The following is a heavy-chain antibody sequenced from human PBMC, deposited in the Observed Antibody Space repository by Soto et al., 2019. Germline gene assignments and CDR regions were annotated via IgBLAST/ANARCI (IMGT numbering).Heavy chain of an antibody. Sequence: SETLSLTFTVSGGSISSCGYYWSWIRQHPGKGLEWIGYIYYSGSTYYNPSLKSRVTISVGTSKNQFSLKLSSVTAADTAVYYCASDSYGSLGLDYWGQGTLVTVSS. CDR2: IYYSGST. CDR3: ASDSYGSLGLDY. J-gene: IGHJ4*02. D-gene: IGHD5-18*01. V-gene: IGHV4-31*03. CDR1: GGSISSCGYY.